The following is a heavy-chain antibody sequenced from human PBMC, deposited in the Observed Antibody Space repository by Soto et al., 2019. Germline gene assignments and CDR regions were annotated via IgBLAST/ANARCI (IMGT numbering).Heavy chain of an antibody. D-gene: IGHD3-3*01. CDR2: ISHAESNK. CDR1: GFPFSSYA. Sequence: GGSLRLSCSSSGFPFSSYAMPWVRQAPGKGLEWVAVISHAESNKFYADSVKGPFTISRDNSKNTLYLQMKSLRAEDLAVYYCAKYGSVLRLLEGLLYLDNWGQGTL. V-gene: IGHV3-30*18. J-gene: IGHJ4*02. CDR3: AKYGSVLRLLEGLLYLDN.